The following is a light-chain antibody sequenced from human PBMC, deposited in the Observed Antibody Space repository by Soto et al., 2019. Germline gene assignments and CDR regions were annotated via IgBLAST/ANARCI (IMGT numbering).Light chain of an antibody. CDR2: AAS. J-gene: IGKJ2*01. CDR3: QQSYSTPVI. CDR1: QSIYNY. Sequence: DIQMTQSPSSLSASVGDRVTITCRASQSIYNYLNWYQQKPGKAPKLLIYAASSLQSGVPSRFSGSGSGTDFPLTISSLQPEDFATYYCQQSYSTPVIFGQGTKLEIK. V-gene: IGKV1-39*01.